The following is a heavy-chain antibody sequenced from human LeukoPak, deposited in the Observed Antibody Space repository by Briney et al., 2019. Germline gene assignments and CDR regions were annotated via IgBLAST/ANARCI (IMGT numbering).Heavy chain of an antibody. J-gene: IGHJ4*02. CDR3: AKGSYYDSSGSFYFDY. Sequence: PGGSLRLPCAASGFTFSSYAMSWVRQAPGKGPEWVSGISGSGDNTYYADSVKGRFTISRDNSKNTLYVQVNSLGTEDTAAYYCAKGSYYDSSGSFYFDYWGQGTLVTVSS. D-gene: IGHD3-22*01. CDR1: GFTFSSYA. CDR2: ISGSGDNT. V-gene: IGHV3-23*01.